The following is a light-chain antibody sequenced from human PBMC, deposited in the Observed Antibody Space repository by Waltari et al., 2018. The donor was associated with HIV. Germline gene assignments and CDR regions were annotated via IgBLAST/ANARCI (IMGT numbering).Light chain of an antibody. CDR1: QSISTF. J-gene: IGKJ2*01. CDR3: QQSYRAPYT. V-gene: IGKV1-39*01. CDR2: DTS. Sequence: DIQMTQFPSSLSASVGDTIPITCRASQSISTFLIWYQQIPGKAPKLLNYDTSTLQGDVPSRFSGSGSGTDFTLTVSSLQPEDFATYYCQQSYRAPYTFGQGTKLEIK.